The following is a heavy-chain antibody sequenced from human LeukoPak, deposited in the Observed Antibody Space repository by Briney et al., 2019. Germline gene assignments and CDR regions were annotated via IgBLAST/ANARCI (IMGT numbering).Heavy chain of an antibody. D-gene: IGHD6-13*01. CDR2: MNPNSGNT. CDR1: GYTFTSYD. CDR3: ARRRSSSWYDSVSWFDP. J-gene: IGHJ5*02. Sequence: ASVKVSCKASGYTFTSYDINWVRQATGQGLEWMGWMNPNSGNTGYAQKFQGRVTITADESTSTAYMELSSLRSEDTAVYYCARRRSSSWYDSVSWFDPWGQGTLVTVSS. V-gene: IGHV1-8*01.